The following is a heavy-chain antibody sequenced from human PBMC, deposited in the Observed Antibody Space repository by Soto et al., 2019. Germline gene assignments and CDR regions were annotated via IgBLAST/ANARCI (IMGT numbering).Heavy chain of an antibody. CDR1: GGTFSSYA. Sequence: GASVKVSCKASGGTFSSYAISWVRQAPGQGLEWMGGIIPIFGTANYAQKFQGRVTITADESTSTAYMELSRLRSDDTAVYYCAREKLGAYQLRWFDPWGQGTLVTVSS. J-gene: IGHJ5*02. CDR2: IIPIFGTA. D-gene: IGHD2-2*01. CDR3: AREKLGAYQLRWFDP. V-gene: IGHV1-69*13.